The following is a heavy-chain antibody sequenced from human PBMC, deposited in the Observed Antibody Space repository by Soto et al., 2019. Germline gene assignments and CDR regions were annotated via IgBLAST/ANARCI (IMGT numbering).Heavy chain of an antibody. J-gene: IGHJ4*02. V-gene: IGHV4-31*03. CDR1: GRSISSGGYY. CDR3: AGGIAVAGRRVSSFDY. CDR2: IYYSGST. Sequence: SETLSLTCTLSGRSISSGGYYWGWIRQHPGKGLEWIGYIYYSGSTYYNPSLKSRVTISVDTSKNQFSLKLSSVTAADTAVYYCAGGIAVAGRRVSSFDYWGQGTLVTVSS. D-gene: IGHD6-19*01.